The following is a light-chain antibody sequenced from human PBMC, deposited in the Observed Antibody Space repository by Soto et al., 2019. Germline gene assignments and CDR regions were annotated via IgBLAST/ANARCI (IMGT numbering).Light chain of an antibody. CDR2: DTS. V-gene: IGKV3-11*01. Sequence: EFVLTQSPGTLSLSPGERATLSCRASRSVSNNYLAWYQQKPGQAPRLLIYDTSNRATGVPARFSGSGSGTDFTLTISSLEPEDCAIYYCQQRQYWPPITFGQGTRLEIK. CDR1: RSVSNNY. CDR3: QQRQYWPPIT. J-gene: IGKJ5*01.